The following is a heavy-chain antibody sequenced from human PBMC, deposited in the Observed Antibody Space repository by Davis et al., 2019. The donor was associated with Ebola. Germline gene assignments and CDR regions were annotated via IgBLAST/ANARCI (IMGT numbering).Heavy chain of an antibody. CDR1: GYTFTSYA. CDR2: INAGNGNT. V-gene: IGHV1-3*01. CDR3: ATNFGFREFFRY. Sequence: AASVKVSCKASGYTFTSYAMHWVRQAPGQRLEWMGWINAGNGNTKYSQKFQGRVTITRDTSASTAYMELSSLRSEDTAVYYCATNFGFREFFRYWGQGTLVTVSS. J-gene: IGHJ4*02. D-gene: IGHD3-10*01.